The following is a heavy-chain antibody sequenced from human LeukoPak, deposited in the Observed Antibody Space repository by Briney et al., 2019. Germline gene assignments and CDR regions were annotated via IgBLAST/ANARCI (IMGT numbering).Heavy chain of an antibody. Sequence: PSETLSLTCTVSGGSISSYYWSWIRQPPGKGLEWIGYIYYSGSTNYNPSLKSRVTISVDTSKNQFSLKLSSVTAADTAAYYCASLYSSSSYFDYWGQGTLVTVSS. D-gene: IGHD6-6*01. CDR1: GGSISSYY. V-gene: IGHV4-59*01. J-gene: IGHJ4*02. CDR2: IYYSGST. CDR3: ASLYSSSSYFDY.